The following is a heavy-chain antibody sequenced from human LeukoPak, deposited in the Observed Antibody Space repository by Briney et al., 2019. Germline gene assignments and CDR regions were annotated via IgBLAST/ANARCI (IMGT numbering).Heavy chain of an antibody. D-gene: IGHD1-26*01. Sequence: GGSLRLSCAASGFSVGAADMYWVRQAPDKRLEWVAVIRPDENDNHYADSVRGRFTFSRDNSKNMLLLQMDSLRPEDTAVYYCAKIGPVSGTIDYWGQGTLVTVSS. CDR2: IRPDENDN. CDR1: GFSVGAAD. CDR3: AKIGPVSGTIDY. J-gene: IGHJ4*02. V-gene: IGHV3-30*18.